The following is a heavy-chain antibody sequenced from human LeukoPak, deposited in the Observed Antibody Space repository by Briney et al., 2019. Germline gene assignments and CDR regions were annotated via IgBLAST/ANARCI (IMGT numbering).Heavy chain of an antibody. D-gene: IGHD3-9*01. Sequence: GGSLRLSCAASGFTFSSYSMNWVRQAPGKGLEWVSSISSGSGYIYYGDSVKGRFTISRDNAKTSLYLQMNSLRAEDTAVYYCARDRIDILTGPRWFDPWGQGTLVTVSS. J-gene: IGHJ5*02. CDR3: ARDRIDILTGPRWFDP. CDR1: GFTFSSYS. CDR2: ISSGSGYI. V-gene: IGHV3-21*01.